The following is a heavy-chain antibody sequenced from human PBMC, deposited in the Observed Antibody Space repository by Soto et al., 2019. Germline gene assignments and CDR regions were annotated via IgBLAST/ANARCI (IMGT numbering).Heavy chain of an antibody. CDR2: IYYRGST. Sequence: QVQLQESGPELVKPSEPLSLTCTVSGGSISSYYWSWIRQPPGKGLEGIGYIYYRGSTNYNPSLKSRVTISVDTSKNQFSLKLSSVPAADTAVYYCARRVPGGCDWGGRDAFDIWGQGTMVTVSS. D-gene: IGHD5-12*01. J-gene: IGHJ3*02. V-gene: IGHV4-59*08. CDR1: GGSISSYY. CDR3: ARRVPGGCDWGGRDAFDI.